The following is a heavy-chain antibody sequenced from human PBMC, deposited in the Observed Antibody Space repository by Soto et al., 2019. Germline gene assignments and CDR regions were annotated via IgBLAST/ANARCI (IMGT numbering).Heavy chain of an antibody. J-gene: IGHJ4*02. CDR2: ISYDGTNK. D-gene: IGHD3-22*01. Sequence: GGSLRLSCVVSGFTLSRYAMHWVRQAPGKGLEWVAAISYDGTNKNYADSVKGRFTISGDNSKDTLYLQMDSLRPDDTAVYYCARPPFDSSGYYRNWGQGTLVTVSS. V-gene: IGHV3-30*04. CDR1: GFTLSRYA. CDR3: ARPPFDSSGYYRN.